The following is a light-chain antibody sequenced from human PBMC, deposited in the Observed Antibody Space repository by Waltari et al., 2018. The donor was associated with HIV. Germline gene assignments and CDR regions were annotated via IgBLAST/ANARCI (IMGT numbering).Light chain of an antibody. CDR3: TSSTGSNTLGV. CDR1: NSYLGSSKF. J-gene: IGLJ1*01. V-gene: IGLV2-8*01. Sequence: QSALTQPPSASGAPGQALTISLTGNNSYLGSSKFISWYQHHPGKAPKLIIYEVTKRPSGVPDRFSASKSGNTASLTVSGLQPEDETDYYCTSSTGSNTLGVFGSGTTVTVL. CDR2: EVT.